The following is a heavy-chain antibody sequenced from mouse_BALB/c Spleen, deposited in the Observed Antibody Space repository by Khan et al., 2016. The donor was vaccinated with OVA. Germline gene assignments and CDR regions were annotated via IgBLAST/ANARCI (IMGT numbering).Heavy chain of an antibody. CDR3: AAAYYRNYFDY. CDR1: GFTFTSYG. Sequence: EVKLLESGAELGRPGSSVKLSCKTSGFTFTSYGIKWVKQRPGQGLEWIGYIYPGNGYTVYNEKFQGKATLTSDTSSSTAYMQLTSLTSEDSAIYCCAAAYYRNYFDYWGQGTTLTVSS. CDR2: IYPGNGYT. D-gene: IGHD2-14*01. V-gene: IGHV1S134*01. J-gene: IGHJ2*01.